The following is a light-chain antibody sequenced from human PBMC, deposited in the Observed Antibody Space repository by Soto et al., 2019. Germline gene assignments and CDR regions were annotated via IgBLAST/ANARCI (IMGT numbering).Light chain of an antibody. J-gene: IGLJ1*01. CDR1: SSDVGGYNY. CDR2: DVT. CDR3: CSFTTSSTYV. V-gene: IGLV2-14*01. Sequence: QSVLTQPASVSGSPGQSITISCTGTSSDVGGYNYVSWYQQYPGKAPKVMIYDVTNRPSGVSNRFSGSRSGNTASLTISGLQAEDEADYYCCSFTTSSTYVFGTGTKVNV.